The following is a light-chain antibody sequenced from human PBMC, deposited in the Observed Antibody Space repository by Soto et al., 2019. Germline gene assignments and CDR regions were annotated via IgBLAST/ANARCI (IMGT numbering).Light chain of an antibody. V-gene: IGLV1-51*01. CDR1: SSNIGHNY. CDR3: GTWDSSLSAV. CDR2: DTN. Sequence: QSVLTQPPSVSAAPGQKVTISCSGSSSNIGHNYVSWYQQLPGTAPKLLIYDTNKRPSGIPDRFSGSQSGTSATLGITGLQTGDEADYYCGTWDSSLSAVFGGGTKLTVL. J-gene: IGLJ2*01.